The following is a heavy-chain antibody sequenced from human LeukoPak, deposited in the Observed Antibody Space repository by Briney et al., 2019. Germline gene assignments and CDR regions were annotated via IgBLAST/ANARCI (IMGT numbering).Heavy chain of an antibody. CDR2: ISSSSSYI. CDR1: GFIFSSYT. D-gene: IGHD3-3*01. Sequence: GGSLRLSCAASGFIFSSYTMNWVRQAPGKGLEWVSSISSSSSYIYYADSVKGRFTISRDNAKNSLYLQMNSLRAEDTAVYYCASRTYGVRYFDYWGQGTLVTVSS. V-gene: IGHV3-21*01. J-gene: IGHJ4*02. CDR3: ASRTYGVRYFDY.